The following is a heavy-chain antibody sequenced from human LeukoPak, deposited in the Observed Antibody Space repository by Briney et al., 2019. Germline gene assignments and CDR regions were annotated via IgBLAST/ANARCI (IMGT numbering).Heavy chain of an antibody. CDR3: AREYSGPYYYYYMDV. Sequence: GGSLRLSCAASGFTFSDYYMSWIRQAPGKGLEWVAVISYDGSNKYYADSVKGRFTISRDNSKNTLYLQMNSLRAEDTAVYYCAREYSGPYYYYYMDVWGKGTTVTVSS. V-gene: IGHV3-30*03. CDR1: GFTFSDYY. CDR2: ISYDGSNK. J-gene: IGHJ6*03. D-gene: IGHD1-26*01.